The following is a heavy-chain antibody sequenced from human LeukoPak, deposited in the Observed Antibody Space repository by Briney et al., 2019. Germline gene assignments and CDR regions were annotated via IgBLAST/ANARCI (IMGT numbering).Heavy chain of an antibody. CDR2: ISAYNGNT. J-gene: IGHJ3*02. D-gene: IGHD2-15*01. Sequence: ASVKVSCKASGYTFTSYGISWVRQAPGQGLEWMGWISAYNGNTNYAQKFQGRVTMTRDMSTSTFYMELSSLRSEDTAVYYCARDVRIADAFDIWGQGTMVTVSS. CDR3: ARDVRIADAFDI. V-gene: IGHV1-18*01. CDR1: GYTFTSYG.